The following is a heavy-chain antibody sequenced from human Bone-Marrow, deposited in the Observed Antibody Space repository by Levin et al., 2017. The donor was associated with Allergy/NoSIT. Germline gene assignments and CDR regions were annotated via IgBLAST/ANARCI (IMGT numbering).Heavy chain of an antibody. Sequence: GGSLRLSCAASGFTFSSYGMHWVRQAPGKGLEWVAVISYDGSNKYYADSVKGRFTISRDNSKNTLYLQMNSLRAEDTAVYYCAKERNYDSSAPPGGIDYWGQGTLVTVSS. J-gene: IGHJ4*02. CDR3: AKERNYDSSAPPGGIDY. CDR2: ISYDGSNK. D-gene: IGHD3-22*01. V-gene: IGHV3-30*18. CDR1: GFTFSSYG.